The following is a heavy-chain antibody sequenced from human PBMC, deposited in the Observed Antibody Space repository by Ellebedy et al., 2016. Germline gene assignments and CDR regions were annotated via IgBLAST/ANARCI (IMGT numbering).Heavy chain of an antibody. CDR2: ISGGGDTT. V-gene: IGHV3-23*01. D-gene: IGHD4-17*01. CDR1: GFSFKDFF. Sequence: GESLKISXAVAGFSFKDFFMSWVRQAPGGGLEWISTISGGGDTTVSADSVKGRFTISRDNFRNTLYLQMNSLRAEDTAVYYCYYGHYSGSWGQGTLVTVSS. J-gene: IGHJ4*02. CDR3: YYGHYSGS.